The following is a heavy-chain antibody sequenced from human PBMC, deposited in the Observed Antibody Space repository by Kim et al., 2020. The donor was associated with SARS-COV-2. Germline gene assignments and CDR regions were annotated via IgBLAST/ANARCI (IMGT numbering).Heavy chain of an antibody. V-gene: IGHV3-53*01. CDR1: GLTVSSNY. J-gene: IGHJ4*02. CDR3: ARHKTAGNYNSPFDY. CDR2: LYSGGST. Sequence: GGSLRLSCAASGLTVSSNYMNWVRQAPGEGLEWVSVLYSGGSTHYADSVRGRFTIPRDHSKNTVYLQMNSLSVEDTAIYYCARHKTAGNYNSPFDYWGQGTLVTVSS. D-gene: IGHD3-3*01.